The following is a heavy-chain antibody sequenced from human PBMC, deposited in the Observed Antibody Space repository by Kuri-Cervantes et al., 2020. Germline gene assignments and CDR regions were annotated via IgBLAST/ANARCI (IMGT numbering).Heavy chain of an antibody. D-gene: IGHD3-3*01. J-gene: IGHJ6*03. CDR1: GFTFSSYA. V-gene: IGHV3-15*01. CDR3: TTEYYDFWSGYYSYMDV. Sequence: GESLKISCAASGFTFSSYAMHWVRQAPGKGLEWVGRIKSKTDGGTTDYAAPVKGRFTISRDDSKNTLYLQMNSLKTEDTAVYYCTTEYYDFWSGYYSYMDVWGKGTTVTVSS. CDR2: IKSKTDGGTT.